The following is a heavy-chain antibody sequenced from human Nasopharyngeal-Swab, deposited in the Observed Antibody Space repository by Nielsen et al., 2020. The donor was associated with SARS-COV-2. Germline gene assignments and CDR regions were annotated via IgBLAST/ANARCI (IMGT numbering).Heavy chain of an antibody. D-gene: IGHD3-3*01. J-gene: IGHJ3*02. Sequence: SVKVSCKASGYTFTSYGISWVRQAPGQGLEWMGWISAYNGNTNYAQKLQGRVTMTTDTSTRTAYMELRSLRSDDTAVYYCARGPPYYDFWSGYSDDAFDIWGQGTMVTVSS. V-gene: IGHV1-18*01. CDR2: ISAYNGNT. CDR1: GYTFTSYG. CDR3: ARGPPYYDFWSGYSDDAFDI.